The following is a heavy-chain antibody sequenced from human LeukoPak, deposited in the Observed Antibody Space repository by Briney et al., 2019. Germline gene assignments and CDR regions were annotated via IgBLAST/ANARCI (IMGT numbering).Heavy chain of an antibody. D-gene: IGHD6-6*01. CDR1: GGTFSSYA. CDR2: IIPIFGTA. J-gene: IGHJ4*02. Sequence: SVNVSCKASGGTFSSYAISWVRQAPGQGLEWMGGIIPIFGTANYAQKFQGRVTITADESTSTAYMELSSLRSEDTAVYYCAGKYSSSSPFDYWGQGTLVTVSS. V-gene: IGHV1-69*13. CDR3: AGKYSSSSPFDY.